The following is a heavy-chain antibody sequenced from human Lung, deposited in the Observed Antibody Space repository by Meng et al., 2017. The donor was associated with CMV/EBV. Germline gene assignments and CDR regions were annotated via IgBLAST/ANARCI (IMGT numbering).Heavy chain of an antibody. CDR2: IFSNDEK. V-gene: IGHV2-26*01. CDR3: ARMATYYYYGLDV. Sequence: SGXXLVXPTETLTLTCNVSGFSLNNGRMRVSWIRQPPGKALEWLAHIFSNDEKSYSTSLKSRLTISKDSSRSQVVLTMTNMDPVDTGTYYCARMATYYYYGLDVWGQETTVTVSS. J-gene: IGHJ6*02. CDR1: GFSLNNGRMR.